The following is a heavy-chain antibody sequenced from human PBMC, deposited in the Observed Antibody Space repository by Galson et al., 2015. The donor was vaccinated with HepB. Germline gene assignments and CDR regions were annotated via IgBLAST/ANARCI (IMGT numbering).Heavy chain of an antibody. D-gene: IGHD2-2*01. CDR3: ARGGWVHFRPDIVVVPAAISSYYGMDV. J-gene: IGHJ6*02. V-gene: IGHV1-46*01. CDR2: INPSGGST. Sequence: SVKVSCKASGYTFTSYYMHWVRQAPGQGLEWMGIINPSGGSTSYAQKFQGRVTMTRDTSTSTVYMELSSLRSEDTAVYYCARGGWVHFRPDIVVVPAAISSYYGMDVWGQETTVTVSS. CDR1: GYTFTSYY.